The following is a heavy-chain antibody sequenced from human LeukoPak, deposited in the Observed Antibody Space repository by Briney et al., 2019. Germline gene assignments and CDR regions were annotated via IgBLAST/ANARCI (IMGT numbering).Heavy chain of an antibody. V-gene: IGHV3-30*18. Sequence: GGSLRLSCAASKFGFSDYAMHWVRQAPGKGLEWVALISHDGSNRYYVESAKGRFTISRDNSKNTLYLEMNSLRVEDTAVYYCAKDRKWSYYGFDNWGQGTLVIVSS. CDR2: ISHDGSNR. D-gene: IGHD3-10*01. J-gene: IGHJ4*02. CDR1: KFGFSDYA. CDR3: AKDRKWSYYGFDN.